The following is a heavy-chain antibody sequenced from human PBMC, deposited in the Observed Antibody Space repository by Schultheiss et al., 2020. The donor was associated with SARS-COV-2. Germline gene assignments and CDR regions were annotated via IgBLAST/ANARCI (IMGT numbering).Heavy chain of an antibody. CDR2: ISAYNGNT. CDR1: GYTFTSYD. CDR3: ARIPNGSRVYYFDY. Sequence: ASVKVSCKASGYTFTSYDITWVRQAPGQGLEWLGWISAYNGNTKYSQKFQGRVTMTRDTSISTAYMELSRLRSDDTAVYYCARIPNGSRVYYFDYWGQGTLVTVSS. V-gene: IGHV1-18*01. D-gene: IGHD1-26*01. J-gene: IGHJ4*02.